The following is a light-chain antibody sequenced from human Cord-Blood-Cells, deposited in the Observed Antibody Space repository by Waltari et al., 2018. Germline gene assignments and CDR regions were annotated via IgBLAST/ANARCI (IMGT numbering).Light chain of an antibody. CDR2: GAS. CDR3: QQYGSSPLT. J-gene: IGKJ4*01. V-gene: IGKV3-20*01. CDR1: QSVSSSY. Sequence: EIVLTQSPGTLSLSPGERATLSCRASQSVSSSYLAWYQPKPGQAPRLLSYGASSRATGIPDRFSGSGSGTDCTLTISRLEPEDFAVYYCQQYGSSPLTFGGGTKVEIK.